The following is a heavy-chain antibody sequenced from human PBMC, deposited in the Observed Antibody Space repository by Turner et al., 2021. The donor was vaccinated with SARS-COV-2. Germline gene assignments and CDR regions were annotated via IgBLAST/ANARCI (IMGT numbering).Heavy chain of an antibody. V-gene: IGHV3-33*01. CDR3: ARDSNVMTSYGDL. J-gene: IGHJ4*02. CDR2: IWPDGNNK. D-gene: IGHD3-22*01. Sequence: VLLEQSGGGVVQPGGSLRLSCVASGFSFNDYGMHWVRQTPEKGLEWVAAIWPDGNNKYYVESVRGRFSISRDNSKNTIDLQMNSLRVDDTAVYYCARDSNVMTSYGDLWGQGTLVTVSS. CDR1: GFSFNDYG.